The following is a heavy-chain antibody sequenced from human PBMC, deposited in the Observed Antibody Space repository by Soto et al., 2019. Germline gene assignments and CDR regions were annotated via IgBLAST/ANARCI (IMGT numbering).Heavy chain of an antibody. D-gene: IGHD6-19*01. V-gene: IGHV4-34*01. CDR1: GGSFSGYY. CDR2: INHSGST. CDR3: AREWGGGYSSGRRWFDP. Sequence: SETLSLTCAVYGGSFSGYYWSWIRQPPGKGLEWIGEINHSGSTNYNPSLKSRVTISVDTSKNQFSLKLSSVTAADTAVYYCAREWGGGYSSGRRWFDPWGQGTLVTVSS. J-gene: IGHJ5*02.